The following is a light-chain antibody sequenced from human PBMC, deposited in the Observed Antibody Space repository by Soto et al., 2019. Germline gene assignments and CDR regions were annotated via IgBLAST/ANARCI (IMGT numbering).Light chain of an antibody. J-gene: IGLJ2*01. CDR2: SNN. CDR1: SSNIGTNS. Sequence: QSVLTQPPSASGTPGQRVTISCSGSSSNIGTNSVNWYQQLPGTAPKLLIYSNNQRPSGVPDRFSGSKSGTSASLAISGLQSEDVADYYCTAWDDNLSLVVFGGGTKLTVL. V-gene: IGLV1-44*01. CDR3: TAWDDNLSLVV.